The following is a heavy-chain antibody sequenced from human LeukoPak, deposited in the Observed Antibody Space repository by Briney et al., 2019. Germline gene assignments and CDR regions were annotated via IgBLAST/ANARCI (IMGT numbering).Heavy chain of an antibody. CDR3: ARVAYGGNSVSGLLDY. Sequence: ASVKVSCKASGGTFISYAISWVRQAPGQGLEWMEGIIPIFGTANYAQKFQGRVTITADESTSTAYMELSSLRSEDTAVYYCARVAYGGNSVSGLLDYWGQGTLVTVSS. CDR2: IIPIFGTA. CDR1: GGTFISYA. V-gene: IGHV1-69*13. J-gene: IGHJ4*02. D-gene: IGHD4-23*01.